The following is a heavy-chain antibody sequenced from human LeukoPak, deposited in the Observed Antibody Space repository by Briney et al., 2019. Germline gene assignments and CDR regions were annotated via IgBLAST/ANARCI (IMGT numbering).Heavy chain of an antibody. Sequence: GASVTVSCTASGYTFTSYGISWVRQAPGQGLEWMGWISAYNGNTNYAQKLQGRVTMTTDTSTSTAYMELRSLRSDDTAVYYCARGEQLLSRGSYYYYSMDVWGQGTTVTVSS. J-gene: IGHJ6*02. V-gene: IGHV1-18*01. CDR3: ARGEQLLSRGSYYYYSMDV. CDR1: GYTFTSYG. CDR2: ISAYNGNT. D-gene: IGHD3-16*01.